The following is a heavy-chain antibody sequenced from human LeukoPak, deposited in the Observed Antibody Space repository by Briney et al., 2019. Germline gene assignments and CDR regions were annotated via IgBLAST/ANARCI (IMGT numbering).Heavy chain of an antibody. V-gene: IGHV4-59*01. J-gene: IGHJ6*03. D-gene: IGHD2-15*01. CDR3: ARGSSGGGYYYYYMDV. CDR2: IYYSGST. Sequence: PSETLSLTCNVSGGSISSYYWSWIRQPPGKGLEWIGYIYYSGSTNYNPSLKSRVTISVDTSKNQFSLKLSSVTAADTAVYYCARGSSGGGYYYYYMDVWGKGTTVTVSS. CDR1: GGSISSYY.